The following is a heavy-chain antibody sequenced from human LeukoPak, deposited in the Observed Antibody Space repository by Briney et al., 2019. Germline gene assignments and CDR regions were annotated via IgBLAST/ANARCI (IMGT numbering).Heavy chain of an antibody. V-gene: IGHV1-18*01. CDR2: ISAYNGNT. Sequence: ASVKVSCKASGYTFTSYGISWVRQAPGQGLEWMGWISAYNGNTNYAQKLQGRVTMTTDTSTSTAYMELRSLRSDDTAVYYCARVSDCSGYYADFDYWGQGTLVTVSS. D-gene: IGHD3-22*01. J-gene: IGHJ4*02. CDR1: GYTFTSYG. CDR3: ARVSDCSGYYADFDY.